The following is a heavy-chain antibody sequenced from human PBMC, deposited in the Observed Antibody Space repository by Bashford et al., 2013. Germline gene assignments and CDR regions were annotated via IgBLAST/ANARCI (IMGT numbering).Heavy chain of an antibody. V-gene: IGHV4-30-4*01. CDR2: VHNIGNT. CDR3: ARNEYSAYFYYYGMDV. J-gene: IGHJ6*02. Sequence: SETLSLTCTVSGGSISSGDYYWSWLRQAPGKGLEWIGSVHNIGNTYYNPSLKSRLSISLDTSENQVSLKVRSVTAADSAVYFCARNEYSAYFYYYGMDVWGQGTTVTVSS. D-gene: IGHD1-1*01. CDR1: GGSISSGDYY.